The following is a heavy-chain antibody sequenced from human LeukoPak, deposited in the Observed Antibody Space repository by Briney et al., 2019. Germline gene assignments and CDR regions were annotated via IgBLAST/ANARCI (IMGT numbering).Heavy chain of an antibody. CDR1: GGSFNGYS. J-gene: IGHJ5*02. D-gene: IGHD6-19*01. CDR2: IIHSGGT. CDR3: ARGPLAFRRVAGIFS. V-gene: IGHV4-34*01. Sequence: SETLSLTCAVSGGSFNGYSYTWIRQPPGKGLEWIGEIIHSGGTSYNPSLKSRLTISVDTSRKQFSLKLTSVTAADTALYFCARGPLAFRRVAGIFSWGRGTQVTVSS.